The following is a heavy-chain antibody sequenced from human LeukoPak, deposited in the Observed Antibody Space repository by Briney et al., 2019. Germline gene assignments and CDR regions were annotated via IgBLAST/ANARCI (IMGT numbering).Heavy chain of an antibody. CDR1: GFTFDDYA. D-gene: IGHD6-13*01. J-gene: IGHJ4*02. V-gene: IGHV3-9*03. CDR3: AKDGGSSNWYYFDY. CDR2: ISWNSGNI. Sequence: GGSLRLSCAASGFTFDDYAMHWVRQAPGKGLEWVSGISWNSGNIGYADSVKGRFTISRDNAKNSLYLQMNSLRAEDMALYYCAKDGGSSNWYYFDYWGQGTLVTVSS.